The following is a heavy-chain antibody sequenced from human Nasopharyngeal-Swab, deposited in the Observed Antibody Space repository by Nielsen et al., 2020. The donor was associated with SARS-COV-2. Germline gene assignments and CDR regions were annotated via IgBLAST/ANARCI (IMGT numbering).Heavy chain of an antibody. Sequence: SKTLSLTCAVYGGSFSGHYWSWIRQPPGKGLEWIGEINHSGSTNYNPSLKSRVTISVDTSKNQFSLKLSSVTAADTAVYYCARVPYSGSSFDPWGQGTLVTVSS. J-gene: IGHJ5*02. CDR1: GGSFSGHY. CDR3: ARVPYSGSSFDP. D-gene: IGHD1-26*01. V-gene: IGHV4-34*01. CDR2: INHSGST.